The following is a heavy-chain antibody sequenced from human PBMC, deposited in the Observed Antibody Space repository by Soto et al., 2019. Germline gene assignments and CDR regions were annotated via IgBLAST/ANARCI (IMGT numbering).Heavy chain of an antibody. CDR2: ISSNSDTV. CDR1: GFTLSSYS. J-gene: IGHJ1*01. Sequence: DVYLVESGGGLVQPGGSLRLSCTASGFTLSSYSMNWVRQAPGKGPEWVSHISSNSDTVDYADSVKGRFTISRDNARNSLSLQMNSLRAEDTAVYYCGRVGLKFLLGGEFFQVWGQGTLVTVSS. D-gene: IGHD3-16*01. CDR3: GRVGLKFLLGGEFFQV. V-gene: IGHV3-48*01.